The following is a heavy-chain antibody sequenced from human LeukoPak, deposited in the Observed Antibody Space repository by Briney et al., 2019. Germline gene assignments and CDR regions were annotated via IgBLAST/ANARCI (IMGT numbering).Heavy chain of an antibody. CDR3: ARDAYYYDSSGYRRGFDY. V-gene: IGHV4-4*07. J-gene: IGHJ4*02. CDR2: IYTSGST. D-gene: IGHD3-22*01. CDR1: GGSISSYY. Sequence: SGTLSLTCTVSGGSISSYYWSWIRQPAGKGLEWIGRIYTSGSTNYNPSLKSRVTMSVDTSKNQFSLKLSSVTAADTAVYYCARDAYYYDSSGYRRGFDYWGQGTLVTVSS.